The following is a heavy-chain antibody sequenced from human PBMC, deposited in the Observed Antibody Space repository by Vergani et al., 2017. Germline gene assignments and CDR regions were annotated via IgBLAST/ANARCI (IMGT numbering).Heavy chain of an antibody. D-gene: IGHD6-13*01. CDR1: GGSISSGSYY. CDR2: IYTSGST. V-gene: IGHV4-61*02. Sequence: QVQLQESGPGLVKPSQTLSLTCTVSGGSISSGSYYWSWIRQPAGKGLEWIGRIYTSGSTNYNPSLKSRVTISVDTSKNQFSLKLSSVTAADTAVYYCAREYSRSWYADYYYGMDVWGQGTTVTVSS. CDR3: AREYSRSWYADYYYGMDV. J-gene: IGHJ6*02.